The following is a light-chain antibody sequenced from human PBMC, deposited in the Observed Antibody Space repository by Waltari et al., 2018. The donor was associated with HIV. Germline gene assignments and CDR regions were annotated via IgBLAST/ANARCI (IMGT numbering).Light chain of an antibody. J-gene: IGLJ2*01. V-gene: IGLV4-69*01. CDR1: SGHINYV. Sequence: QVVLTQPPSASASLVSSVKLTCTLRSGHINYVFAGHQQQPPKRPRFLMKLNRDGRHSKRDGIPDRFSGSSSGAERYLTISSLQSEDEADYFCQTWGTGIQVFGGGTRLTVL. CDR3: QTWGTGIQV. CDR2: LNRDGRH.